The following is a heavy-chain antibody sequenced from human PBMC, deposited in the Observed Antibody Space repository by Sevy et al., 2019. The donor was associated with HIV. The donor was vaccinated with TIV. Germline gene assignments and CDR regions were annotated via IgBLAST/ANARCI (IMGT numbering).Heavy chain of an antibody. V-gene: IGHV3-21*01. CDR3: AREGSDGSGYYFDF. Sequence: GGSLRLSCAASGFIFSSFTMNWVRQAPGKGLEWVSSIDSSGIYIYYEDSLKGRFTISRDNAKNSLYLQVNSLRAEDTAVYYCAREGSDGSGYYFDFWGQGTLVTVSS. J-gene: IGHJ4*02. CDR1: GFIFSSFT. D-gene: IGHD3-22*01. CDR2: IDSSGIYI.